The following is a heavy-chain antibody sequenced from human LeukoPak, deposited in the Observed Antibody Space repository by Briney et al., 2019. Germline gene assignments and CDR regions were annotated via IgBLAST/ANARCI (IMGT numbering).Heavy chain of an antibody. CDR1: GGSISSSSYY. Sequence: PSETLSLTCTVSGGSISSSSYYWGWIRQPPRKGLEWIGSIYYSGSTYYNPSLKSRVTISVDTSKNQFSLKLSSVTAADTAVYYCAGTYCSGGSCHDPFDYWGQGTLVTVSS. J-gene: IGHJ4*02. CDR3: AGTYCSGGSCHDPFDY. CDR2: IYYSGST. D-gene: IGHD2-15*01. V-gene: IGHV4-39*01.